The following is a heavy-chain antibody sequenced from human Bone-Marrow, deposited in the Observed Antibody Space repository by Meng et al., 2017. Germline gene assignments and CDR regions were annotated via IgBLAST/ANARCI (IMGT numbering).Heavy chain of an antibody. J-gene: IGHJ4*02. CDR1: GGSFSGYY. D-gene: IGHD3-3*01. CDR3: ARGRVFRRTIFGVVIFDY. V-gene: IGHV4-34*01. CDR2: INHSGST. Sequence: VQLRRVGVRSLKPSETLSPTCAVYGGSFSGYYWSWIRQPPGKGLEWIGEINHSGSTNYNPSLKSRVTISVDTSKNQFSLKLSSVTAADTAVYYCARGRVFRRTIFGVVIFDYWGQGTLVTVSS.